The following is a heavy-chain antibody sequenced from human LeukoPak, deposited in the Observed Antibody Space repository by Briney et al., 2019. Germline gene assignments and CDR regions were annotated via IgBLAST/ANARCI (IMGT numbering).Heavy chain of an antibody. CDR3: AKPGTGTTPFDY. J-gene: IGHJ4*02. Sequence: GGSLSLSCAASGFTFSSYGMHWVRQAPGKGLEWVAYIHYDGSDKYYADSVKGRFTISRDNSKNTLYLQMNSLSAEDTAVYYCAKPGTGTTPFDYWGQGTLVTVSS. D-gene: IGHD1-7*01. CDR1: GFTFSSYG. V-gene: IGHV3-30*02. CDR2: IHYDGSDK.